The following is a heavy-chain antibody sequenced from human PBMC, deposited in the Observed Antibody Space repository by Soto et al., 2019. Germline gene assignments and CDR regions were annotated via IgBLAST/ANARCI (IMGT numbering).Heavy chain of an antibody. V-gene: IGHV3-30*18. D-gene: IGHD1-26*01. J-gene: IGHJ5*02. CDR1: GFTFSSYG. CDR3: AKNQGVELVPLATVDWFDP. CDR2: ISYDGSNK. Sequence: PGGSLRLSCAASGFTFSSYGMHWVRQAPGKGLEWVAVISYDGSNKYYADSVKGRFTTSRDNSKNTLYLELNNLSAEDTAVYHCAKNQGVELVPLATVDWFDPWGQGSVVTVSS.